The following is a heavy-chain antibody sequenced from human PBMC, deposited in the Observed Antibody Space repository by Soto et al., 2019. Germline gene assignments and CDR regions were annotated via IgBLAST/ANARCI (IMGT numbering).Heavy chain of an antibody. D-gene: IGHD3-22*01. CDR3: ARSTTYYYDSSGYYYGMDV. CDR2: ISSSSSYI. CDR1: GFTFSSYS. J-gene: IGHJ6*02. V-gene: IGHV3-21*01. Sequence: EVPLVESGGGLVKPGGSLRLSCAASGFTFSSYSMNWVRQAPGKGLEWVSSISSSSSYIYYADSVKGRFTISRDNAKNSLYLQMNSLRAEDTAVYYCARSTTYYYDSSGYYYGMDVWGQGTTVTVSS.